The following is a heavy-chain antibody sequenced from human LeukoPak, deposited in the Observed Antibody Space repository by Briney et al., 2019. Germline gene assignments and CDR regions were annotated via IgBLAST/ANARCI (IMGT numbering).Heavy chain of an antibody. CDR2: ISDVGTTQ. J-gene: IGHJ3*02. CDR1: GFTFRSYE. CDR3: ARDRSKVTAYDDALDI. V-gene: IGHV3-48*03. D-gene: IGHD2-21*02. Sequence: GGSLRLSCAASGFTFRSYELNWVRQAPGKGLEWVSYISDVGTTQHYADSVKGRFIISRDNAKNSLYLQMNSLTTEDTAVYYCARDRSKVTAYDDALDIWGRGTMVIVSS.